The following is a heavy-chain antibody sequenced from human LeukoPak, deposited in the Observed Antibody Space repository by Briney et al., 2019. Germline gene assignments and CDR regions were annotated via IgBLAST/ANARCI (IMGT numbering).Heavy chain of an antibody. CDR3: VRESSSLRFFDF. J-gene: IGHJ4*02. V-gene: IGHV3-74*01. D-gene: IGHD5/OR15-5a*01. Sequence: ESGGSLRLSCAASGLTFSNHWMHWVRQAPGRGLVWVSRIYNDGSSTTYADSVNGRFTISRDNTRNTLYLQMNGLRADDTAVCYCVRESSSLRFFDFWGQGSLVTVSS. CDR2: IYNDGSST. CDR1: GLTFSNHW.